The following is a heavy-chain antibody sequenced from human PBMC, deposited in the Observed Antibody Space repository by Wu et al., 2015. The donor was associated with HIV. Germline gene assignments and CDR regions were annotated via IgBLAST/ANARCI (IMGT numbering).Heavy chain of an antibody. V-gene: IGHV1-46*01. CDR3: ATSTTALNWFDS. Sequence: QVQLVQSGAEVKKPGASVKVSCKSSGYFFTTYQVHWVRQAPGQGLEWMGVINPTGDSTDYARKFQGRVTMTRDTSTNTVYMDLTSLRSDDTAIYYCATSTTALNWFDSWGQGTLVTVSS. J-gene: IGHJ5*01. D-gene: IGHD1-1*01. CDR1: GYFFTTYQ. CDR2: INPTGDST.